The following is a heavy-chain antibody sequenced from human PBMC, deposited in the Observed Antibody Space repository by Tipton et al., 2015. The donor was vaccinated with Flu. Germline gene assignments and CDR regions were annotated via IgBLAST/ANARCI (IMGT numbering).Heavy chain of an antibody. Sequence: TLSLTCTVSGGSISSDGYYWNWIRQPPGKRLEWMGHIHDSGSANYSPSLKSRVTISLDTSKNQFSLRVNSVTAADTAVYYCATSGWRDPRGSFDFWGQGTLVTVSS. CDR1: GGSISSDGYY. J-gene: IGHJ4*02. CDR2: IHDSGSA. CDR3: ATSGWRDPRGSFDF. D-gene: IGHD5-24*01. V-gene: IGHV4-61*08.